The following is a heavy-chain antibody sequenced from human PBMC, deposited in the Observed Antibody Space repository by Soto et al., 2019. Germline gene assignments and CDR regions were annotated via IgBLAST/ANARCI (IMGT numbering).Heavy chain of an antibody. D-gene: IGHD3-22*01. CDR1: GYSFAGYW. CDR3: ARKKYDSDTGSNFQNYFGS. V-gene: IGHV5-10-1*01. J-gene: IGHJ4*01. Sequence: GESLKISCKGSGYSFAGYWITWVRQKPGKGLEWMGRIDPSDSQTYYSPSFRGHVTISVTKSITTVFLQWSSLRASDTAMYYCARKKYDSDTGSNFQNYFGSWGQGTPGPVSP. CDR2: IDPSDSQT.